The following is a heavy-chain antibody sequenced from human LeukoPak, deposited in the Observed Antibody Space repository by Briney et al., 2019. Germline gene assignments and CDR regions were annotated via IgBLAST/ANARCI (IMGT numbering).Heavy chain of an antibody. V-gene: IGHV3-30-3*01. CDR2: ISYDGSNK. CDR1: GFTFSSYA. Sequence: TGGSLRLSCAASGFTFSSYAMHWVRQAPGKGLEWVAVISYDGSNKYYADSVKGRFTISRDNSKNTLYLQMNSLRAEDTAVYYCARAYCSSTSCHLYYWGQGTLVTVSS. CDR3: ARAYCSSTSCHLYY. J-gene: IGHJ4*02. D-gene: IGHD2-2*01.